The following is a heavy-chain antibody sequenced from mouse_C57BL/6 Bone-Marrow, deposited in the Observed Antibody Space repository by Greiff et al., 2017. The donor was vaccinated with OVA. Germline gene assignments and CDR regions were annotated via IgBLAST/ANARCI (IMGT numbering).Heavy chain of an antibody. D-gene: IGHD2-1*01. CDR1: GYTFTSYT. J-gene: IGHJ3*01. CDR2: INPSSGYT. Sequence: QVQLQQSGAELARPGASVKMSCKASGYTFTSYTMHWVKQRPGQGLEWIGYINPSSGYTTYNQKFKDKATLTADKSSSTAYMQLSSLTSEDSAVYCCAREDGNWFAYWGQGTLVTVSA. CDR3: AREDGNWFAY. V-gene: IGHV1-4*01.